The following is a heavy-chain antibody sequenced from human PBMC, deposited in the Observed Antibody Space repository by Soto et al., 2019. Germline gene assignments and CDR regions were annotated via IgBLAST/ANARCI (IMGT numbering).Heavy chain of an antibody. Sequence: ASVKVSCKASGYTFTGYYMHWVRQAPGQGLEWMGWIDPNSGGTNYAQKFQGWVTMTRDTSISTAYMELSRLRSDDTAVYYCARGDVVVVAATHWFDPWGLGTLVTVSS. CDR2: IDPNSGGT. V-gene: IGHV1-2*04. CDR3: ARGDVVVVAATHWFDP. CDR1: GYTFTGYY. D-gene: IGHD2-15*01. J-gene: IGHJ5*02.